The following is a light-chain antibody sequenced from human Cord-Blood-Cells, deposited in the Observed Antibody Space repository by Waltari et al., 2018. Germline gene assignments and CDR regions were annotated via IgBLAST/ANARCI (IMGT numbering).Light chain of an antibody. CDR3: QQRSNWPRT. Sequence: EIVLTQSPATLSLSPGERATLSCRASQSVSSYLAWYQQKPGQAPRLLIYDASNKDTGIQARFSGSGSGTDFTLTISSLEPEDFAVYYCQQRSNWPRTFGQGTKVEIK. V-gene: IGKV3-11*01. CDR2: DAS. CDR1: QSVSSY. J-gene: IGKJ1*01.